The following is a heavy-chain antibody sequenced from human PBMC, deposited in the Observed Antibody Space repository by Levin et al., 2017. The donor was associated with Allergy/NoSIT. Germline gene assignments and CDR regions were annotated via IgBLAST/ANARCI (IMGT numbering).Heavy chain of an antibody. J-gene: IGHJ4*02. Sequence: GGSLRLSCAXXXXXXXGHGRTRVRHGSGKGLEWVGRIRSKPNNYATSYAASVKGRFTISRDDSKNTAYLQMNSLKTEDTALYYCTRPQGDSSASGIDYWGQGTLVTVSS. CDR2: IRSKPNNYAT. V-gene: IGHV3-73*01. CDR3: TRPQGDSSASGIDY. D-gene: IGHD3-22*01. CDR1: XXXXXGHG.